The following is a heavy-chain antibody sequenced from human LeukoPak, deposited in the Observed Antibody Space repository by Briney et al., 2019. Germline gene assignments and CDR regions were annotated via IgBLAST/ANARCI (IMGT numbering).Heavy chain of an antibody. CDR3: AREYGGNSEPNWFDP. D-gene: IGHD4-23*01. J-gene: IGHJ5*02. CDR2: ISSSSSYI. Sequence: GGYLRLSCAASGFTFSSYSMNWVRQAPGKGLEWVSSISSSSSYIYYADSVRGRFTISRDNAKNSLYLQMNSLRAEDTAVYYCAREYGGNSEPNWFDPWGQGTLVTVSS. V-gene: IGHV3-21*01. CDR1: GFTFSSYS.